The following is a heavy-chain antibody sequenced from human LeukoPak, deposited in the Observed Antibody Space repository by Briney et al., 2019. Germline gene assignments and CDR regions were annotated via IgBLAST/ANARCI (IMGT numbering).Heavy chain of an antibody. CDR1: GYSFTSYW. CDR3: ARRPYCSSTSCAFDY. V-gene: IGHV5-51*01. Sequence: GESLKISCKGPGYSFTSYWIGWVRQMPGKGLEWMGIIYPGDSDTRYSPSFQGQVTISADKSISTAYLQWSSLKASDTAMYYCARRPYCSSTSCAFDYWGQGTLVTVSS. D-gene: IGHD2-2*01. J-gene: IGHJ4*02. CDR2: IYPGDSDT.